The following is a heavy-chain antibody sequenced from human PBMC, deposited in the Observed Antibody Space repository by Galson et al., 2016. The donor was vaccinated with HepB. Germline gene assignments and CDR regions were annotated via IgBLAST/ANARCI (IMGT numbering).Heavy chain of an antibody. V-gene: IGHV4-39*01. CDR3: ATLEGGSSFHFDH. Sequence: SETLSLTCSVSGGSIRGSVYYWAWIRQTPGKGLEWIGHIYYSGRPYYNPSLESRVTISVDTSRNQFSLKLNSVTAADTSMYFCATLEGGSSFHFDHWGQGSLVTVSS. D-gene: IGHD3-16*01. CDR1: GGSIRGSVYY. J-gene: IGHJ4*02. CDR2: IYYSGRP.